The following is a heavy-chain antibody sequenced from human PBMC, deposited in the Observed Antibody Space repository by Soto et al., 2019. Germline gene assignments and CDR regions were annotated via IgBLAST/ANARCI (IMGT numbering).Heavy chain of an antibody. V-gene: IGHV1-18*04. Sequence: ASVKVSCKSSGYTFTNYGVTWVRQAPGQGLEWMGWISAYNGKTNYAHNIQDRATMTIDTSTSTAYMELRSLRSDDTAVYYCARQHNDLWTDSPDFDYWGQGTLVTVSS. CDR1: GYTFTNYG. D-gene: IGHD3-9*01. J-gene: IGHJ4*02. CDR3: ARQHNDLWTDSPDFDY. CDR2: ISAYNGKT.